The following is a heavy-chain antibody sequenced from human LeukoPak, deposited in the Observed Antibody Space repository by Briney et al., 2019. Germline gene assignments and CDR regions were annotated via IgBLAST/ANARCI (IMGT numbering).Heavy chain of an antibody. CDR2: ISYEGSNK. J-gene: IGHJ3*02. Sequence: GGSLRLSCAASGFTFSNYGMHWVRQAPGKGLEWVAVISYEGSNKYYADSVKGRFTISRDNSKNTLCLQMNSLRAEDTAVYYCAKGHAINYFDSRNALDIWGQGTMVTVSS. CDR3: AKGHAINYFDSRNALDI. D-gene: IGHD3-22*01. V-gene: IGHV3-30*18. CDR1: GFTFSNYG.